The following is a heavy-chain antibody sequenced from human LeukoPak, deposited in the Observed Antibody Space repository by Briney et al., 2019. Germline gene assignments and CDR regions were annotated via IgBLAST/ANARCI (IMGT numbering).Heavy chain of an antibody. J-gene: IGHJ4*02. D-gene: IGHD3-10*01. V-gene: IGHV3-74*01. CDR2: IKGDGIET. CDR3: ARDVVLGSGSSAS. Sequence: GGSLRLPCAASGFTFSGSWMHRVRQAPGKRLVWVSRIKGDGIETNYADSVKGRFTVSRDNAKNTLFLQMNSLRAEDTAVYFCARDVVLGSGSSASWGQGTLVTVSS. CDR1: GFTFSGSW.